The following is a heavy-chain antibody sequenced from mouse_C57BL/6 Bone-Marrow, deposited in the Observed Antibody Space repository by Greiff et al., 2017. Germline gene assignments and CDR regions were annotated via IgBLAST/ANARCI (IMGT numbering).Heavy chain of an antibody. CDR1: GYTFTSYW. CDR3: AGERRYYDCVAY. D-gene: IGHD2-4*01. Sequence: QVQLQQPGAELVKPGASVKLSCKASGYTFTSYWMHWVKQRPGQGLEWIGMIHPSSGSTNYNEKFKSKATLSVDTSSSTAYMQLSSLTSEYSAVYDGAGERRYYDCVAYWGQGTLVTFSA. CDR2: IHPSSGST. V-gene: IGHV1-64*01. J-gene: IGHJ3*01.